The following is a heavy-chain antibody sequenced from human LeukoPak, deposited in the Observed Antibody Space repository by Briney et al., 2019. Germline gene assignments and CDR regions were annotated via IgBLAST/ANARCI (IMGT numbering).Heavy chain of an antibody. CDR1: GFTFSDYY. CDR2: ISGSGDST. CDR3: AKQGGNYGTVTWMGWFDP. J-gene: IGHJ5*02. D-gene: IGHD4-17*01. Sequence: PGGSLRLSCAASGFTFSDYYMTWIRQAPGKGLEWVSGISGSGDSTYYADSVKGRFTISRDNSKNTLYLQMNSLRAEDTAVYYCAKQGGNYGTVTWMGWFDPWGQGTLVTVSS. V-gene: IGHV3-23*01.